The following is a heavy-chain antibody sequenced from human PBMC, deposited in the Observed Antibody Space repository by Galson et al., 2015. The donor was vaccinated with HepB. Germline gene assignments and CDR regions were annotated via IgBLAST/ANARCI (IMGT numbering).Heavy chain of an antibody. CDR2: ISAYNRNT. V-gene: IGHV1-18*01. D-gene: IGHD1-20*01. J-gene: IGHJ4*02. CDR1: GYTFTSYG. CDR3: ARARYNWNY. Sequence: VKVSCKASGYTFTSYGISWVRQAPGQGLEWMGWISAYNRNTNYAPKLQGRVTMTTDTATSTAYMELRSLRPDDKAVYYCARARYNWNYWGQGTLVTVSS.